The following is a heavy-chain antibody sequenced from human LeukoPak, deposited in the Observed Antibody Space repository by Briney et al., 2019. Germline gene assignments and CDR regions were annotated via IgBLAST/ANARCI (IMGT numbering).Heavy chain of an antibody. CDR1: GFTFLAYP. J-gene: IGHJ5*02. Sequence: GGSLRLSCPASGFTFLAYPMHWVRQPPGKGLEWVAVISHDGTKEYYSDSVQGRFTISRDNSKNTLFLHMNSLRLEDTAIYYCARDYLTVESPGCLDLWGQGTLVTVSS. CDR3: ARDYLTVESPGCLDL. CDR2: ISHDGTKE. D-gene: IGHD4-23*01. V-gene: IGHV3-30-3*01.